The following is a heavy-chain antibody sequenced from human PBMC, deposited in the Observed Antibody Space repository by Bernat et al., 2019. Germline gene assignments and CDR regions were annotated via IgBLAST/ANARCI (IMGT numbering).Heavy chain of an antibody. CDR2: ISNSGATT. D-gene: IGHD6-19*01. CDR3: AKVGIPNIAVAGGDY. Sequence: EVQLLESGGGLVQPGGSLRLSCAASGFTFGTYGMSWVRQAPGKGLEWVSAISNSGATTYYADSVKGRFTISRDNSKNTLYLQMNSLRADDTAVYYCAKVGIPNIAVAGGDYWGQGTLVTVSS. CDR1: GFTFGTYG. J-gene: IGHJ4*02. V-gene: IGHV3-23*01.